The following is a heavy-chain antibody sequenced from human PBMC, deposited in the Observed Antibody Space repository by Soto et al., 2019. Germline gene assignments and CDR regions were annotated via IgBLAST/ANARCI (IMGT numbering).Heavy chain of an antibody. CDR2: ISAGDGNT. V-gene: IGHV1-3*01. CDR3: ARSDTGNWPYRY. J-gene: IGHJ4*02. CDR1: GYTFTNYA. D-gene: IGHD1-1*01. Sequence: QVQLVQSGAEVKKPGASVKISCKASGYTFTNYAIHWMRQAPGQRLEWMGWISAGDGNTKYSQNFQGRVSITRDTSANTAYLDLSSLRSEDTSIYYCARSDTGNWPYRYWGQGTPVSVSS.